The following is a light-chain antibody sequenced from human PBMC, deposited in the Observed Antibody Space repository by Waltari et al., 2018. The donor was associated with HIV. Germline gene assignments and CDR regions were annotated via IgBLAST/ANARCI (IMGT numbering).Light chain of an antibody. V-gene: IGLV1-51*01. J-gene: IGLJ2*01. Sequence: QSVLTQPPSVSAAPGQKVIIPSSGSSPHFGNGFVSRYHHLPGAAPQLLIYDNNKRPSGISDRFSGSKSGTSATLGITGLQTGDEGDYYCGTWDRSLSGAVFGGGTKLTVL. CDR1: SPHFGNGF. CDR3: GTWDRSLSGAV. CDR2: DNN.